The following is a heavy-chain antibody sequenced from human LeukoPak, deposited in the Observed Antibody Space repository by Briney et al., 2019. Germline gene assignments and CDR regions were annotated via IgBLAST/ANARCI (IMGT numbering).Heavy chain of an antibody. V-gene: IGHV3-53*01. Sequence: PGGSLRLSCAASGFTVSSNYMSWVRQAPGKGLEWVSVIYSGGSTYYADSVKGRFTISRDNAKNSLYLQMNSLRAEDTAVYYCARDRRYCSSTSCPEDYMDVWGKGTTVTVSS. CDR2: IYSGGST. CDR3: ARDRRYCSSTSCPEDYMDV. J-gene: IGHJ6*03. D-gene: IGHD2-2*01. CDR1: GFTVSSNY.